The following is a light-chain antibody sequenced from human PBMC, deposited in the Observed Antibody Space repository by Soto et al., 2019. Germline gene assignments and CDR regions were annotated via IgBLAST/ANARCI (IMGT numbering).Light chain of an antibody. J-gene: IGKJ1*01. Sequence: EIVMTQAQATLSVSPGERATLSCGASQSVRSYLPWYQQKPGQAARLLIHEASTRAPGIPARFSGSGSGTDFTLNISSLQSADFTVCYCQQYVNWPQTFGQGTKVDIK. CDR2: EAS. V-gene: IGKV3-15*01. CDR3: QQYVNWPQT. CDR1: QSVRSY.